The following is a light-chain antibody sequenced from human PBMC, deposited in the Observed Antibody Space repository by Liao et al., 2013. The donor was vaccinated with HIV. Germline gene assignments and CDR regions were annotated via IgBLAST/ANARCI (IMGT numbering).Light chain of an antibody. V-gene: IGLV3-21*01. CDR1: NIGSKS. Sequence: SYVLTQPPSVSVAPGETARITCGGSNIGSKSVHWYQQKPGQAPFLVIYYDSDRPSGIPERFSGSKSGNTATLTISGTQSMDEAEYYCQAWDTTTVLFGGGTKLTVL. CDR2: YDS. J-gene: IGLJ2*01. CDR3: QAWDTTTVL.